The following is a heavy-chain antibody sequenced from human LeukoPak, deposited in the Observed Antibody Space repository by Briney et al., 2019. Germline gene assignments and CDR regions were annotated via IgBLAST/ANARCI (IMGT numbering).Heavy chain of an antibody. Sequence: GASVKVSCKASGYTFTGYYMHWVRQAPGQGLEWMGWINPNSGGTNYAQKFQGRVTMTRDTSISTAYMELSRLRSDDTAVYYCASRSAAAGTRSLLGWFDPWGQGTLVTVSS. V-gene: IGHV1-2*02. J-gene: IGHJ5*02. CDR1: GYTFTGYY. CDR3: ASRSAAAGTRSLLGWFDP. CDR2: INPNSGGT. D-gene: IGHD6-13*01.